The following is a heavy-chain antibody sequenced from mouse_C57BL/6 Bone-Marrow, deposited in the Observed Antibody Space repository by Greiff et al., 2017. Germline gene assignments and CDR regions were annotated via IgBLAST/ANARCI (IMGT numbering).Heavy chain of an antibody. Sequence: EVQLQESEGGLVQPGSSMKLSCTASGFTFSDYYMAWVRQVPEKGLEWVANINYDGSSTYYMESLKRRFLISRDNAKNIRYLQMSSLKSEDTATYYCAREYCSSYGYFDVWGTGTTVTVSS. V-gene: IGHV5-16*01. D-gene: IGHD1-1*01. CDR1: GFTFSDYY. J-gene: IGHJ1*03. CDR3: AREYCSSYGYFDV. CDR2: INYDGSST.